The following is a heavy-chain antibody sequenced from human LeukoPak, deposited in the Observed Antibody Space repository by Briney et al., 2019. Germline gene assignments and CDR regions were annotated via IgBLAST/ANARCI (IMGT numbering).Heavy chain of an antibody. CDR3: TSFKFFGGFDY. V-gene: IGHV3-73*01. CDR2: IRSKANSYAT. CDR1: GFTFSGSA. Sequence: PGGSLRLSCAASGFTFSGSAMHWVRQASGKGLEWVGRIRSKANSYATAYAASVKGRFTISRDDSKNTAYLQMNSLNTEDTAVYYCTSFKFFGGFDYWGQGTLVTVSS. J-gene: IGHJ4*02. D-gene: IGHD2-15*01.